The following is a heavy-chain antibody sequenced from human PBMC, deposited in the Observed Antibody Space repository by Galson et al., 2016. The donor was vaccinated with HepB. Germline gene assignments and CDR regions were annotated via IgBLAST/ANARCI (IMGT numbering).Heavy chain of an antibody. D-gene: IGHD3-3*01. CDR1: GFTFTDYG. CDR3: TRVSGRGAYYDFWTPES. Sequence: SLRLSCAASGFTFTDYGMHWVRQAPGKGPEWVAVIWFDGSHKFYADSVRGRFTISRDDPINTVFLHMTRLTVEDTAVYFCTRVSGRGAYYDFWTPESWGQGTLVTVSS. CDR2: IWFDGSHK. V-gene: IGHV3-33*01. J-gene: IGHJ4*02.